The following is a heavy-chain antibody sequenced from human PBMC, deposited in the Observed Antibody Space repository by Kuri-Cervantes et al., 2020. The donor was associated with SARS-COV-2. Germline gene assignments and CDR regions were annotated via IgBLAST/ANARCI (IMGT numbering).Heavy chain of an antibody. D-gene: IGHD3-3*01. J-gene: IGHJ4*02. Sequence: GESLKISCAASGFTFSDYYMSWIRQAPGKGLEWVAVISYDGSNKYYAVSVKGRFTISRDNSKNTLYLQMNSLRAEDTAVYYCARASFDFWSGYYTGYYFDYWGQGSLVTVSS. CDR1: GFTFSDYY. CDR2: ISYDGSNK. V-gene: IGHV3-30-3*01. CDR3: ARASFDFWSGYYTGYYFDY.